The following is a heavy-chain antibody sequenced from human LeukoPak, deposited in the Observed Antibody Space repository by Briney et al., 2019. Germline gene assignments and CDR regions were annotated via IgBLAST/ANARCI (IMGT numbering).Heavy chain of an antibody. J-gene: IGHJ5*02. D-gene: IGHD3-10*01. CDR3: TTEKDYGSGSYHLWFDP. Sequence: ASVKVSCKVSGKTLNDLSMHWGRQAPGKGLEWMGRFDPEDGETIDAQKFQGRVTMTEDTSTDTAYMELSSLRSEDTAVYYCTTEKDYGSGSYHLWFDPWGQGTLVIVSS. CDR2: FDPEDGET. V-gene: IGHV1-24*01. CDR1: GKTLNDLS.